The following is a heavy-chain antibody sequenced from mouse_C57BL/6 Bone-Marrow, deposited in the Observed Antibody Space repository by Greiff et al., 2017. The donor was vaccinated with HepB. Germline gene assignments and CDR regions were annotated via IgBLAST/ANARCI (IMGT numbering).Heavy chain of an antibody. CDR2: IYPGDGDT. CDR1: GYAFSSSW. Sequence: QVQLKQSGPELVKPGASVKISCKASGYAFSSSWMNWVKQRPGKGLEWIGRIYPGDGDTNYNGKFKGKATLTADKSSSTAYMQLSSLTSEDSAVYFCARGSLLLRPWYFDVWGTGTTVTVSS. CDR3: ARGSLLLRPWYFDV. J-gene: IGHJ1*03. D-gene: IGHD1-1*01. V-gene: IGHV1-82*01.